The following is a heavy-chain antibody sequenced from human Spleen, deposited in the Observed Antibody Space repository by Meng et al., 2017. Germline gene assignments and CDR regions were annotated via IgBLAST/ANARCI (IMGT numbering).Heavy chain of an antibody. CDR2: IIPILGIA. V-gene: IGHV1-69*02. CDR1: GGTFSSYT. D-gene: IGHD4-17*01. J-gene: IGHJ5*02. CDR3: ASGYGDFRYNWFDP. Sequence: QVQLVQSGAEVKKPGSSVKVSCKASGGTFSSYTISWVRQAPGKGLEWMGRIIPILGIANYAQKFQGRVTITADKSTSTAYMELSSLRSEDTAVYYCASGYGDFRYNWFDPWGQGTLVTVSS.